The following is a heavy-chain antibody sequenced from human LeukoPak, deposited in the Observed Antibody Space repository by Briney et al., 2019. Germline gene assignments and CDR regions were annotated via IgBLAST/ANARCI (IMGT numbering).Heavy chain of an antibody. CDR2: IYSGGRI. D-gene: IGHD6-13*01. Sequence: SETLSLTCTVSGGSFRGDYYWAWIRQPPGKGLEWIGSIYSGGRIYYNPSLKSRVSISIDTSKNQFSLKLSSVTAADTAVYYCASSSWYLNWFDPWGQGTLVTVSS. J-gene: IGHJ5*02. CDR1: GGSFRGDYY. CDR3: ASSSWYLNWFDP. V-gene: IGHV4-38-2*02.